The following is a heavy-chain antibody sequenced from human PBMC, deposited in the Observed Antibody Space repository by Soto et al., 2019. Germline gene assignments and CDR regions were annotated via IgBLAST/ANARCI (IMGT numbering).Heavy chain of an antibody. CDR2: ISAYNGNT. CDR3: ARDLNGYGDFLLSMGFDP. Sequence: GASVKVSCKASGYTFTSYGISWVRQAPGQGLEWMGWISAYNGNTNYAQKLQGRVTMTTDTSTSTAYMELRSLRSDDTAVYYCARDLNGYGDFLLSMGFDPWGQGTLVTVSS. D-gene: IGHD4-17*01. J-gene: IGHJ5*02. V-gene: IGHV1-18*01. CDR1: GYTFTSYG.